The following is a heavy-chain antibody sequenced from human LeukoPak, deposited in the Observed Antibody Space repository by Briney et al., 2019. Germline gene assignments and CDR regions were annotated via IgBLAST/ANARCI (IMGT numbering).Heavy chain of an antibody. V-gene: IGHV3-30-3*01. J-gene: IGHJ4*02. CDR3: ARGLAAAGY. Sequence: GGSLRLSCAASGFTFSSYAMHWVRQAPGKGLEWVAVISYDGSNKYYADSVKGRFTISRDNFKNTLYLQMNSLRAEDTAVYYCARGLAAAGYWGQGTLVTVSS. D-gene: IGHD6-13*01. CDR2: ISYDGSNK. CDR1: GFTFSSYA.